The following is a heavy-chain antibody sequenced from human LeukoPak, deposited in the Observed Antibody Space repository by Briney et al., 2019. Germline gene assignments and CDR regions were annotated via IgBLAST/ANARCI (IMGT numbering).Heavy chain of an antibody. J-gene: IGHJ4*02. D-gene: IGHD2-2*01. V-gene: IGHV3-53*01. CDR2: MFSGGNT. Sequence: GGSLTLSCAASGLTVSINYMSWVSPAPGKGLEWVSVMFSGGNTYYAGSVKGRFTISRDNSKNTVYLQMNSLRAEDTAVYYCARGETSSYDYWGQGTLVTVS. CDR3: ARGETSSYDY. CDR1: GLTVSINY.